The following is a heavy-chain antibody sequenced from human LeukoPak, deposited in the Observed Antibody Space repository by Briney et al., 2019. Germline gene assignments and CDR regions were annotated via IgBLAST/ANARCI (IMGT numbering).Heavy chain of an antibody. CDR1: GYTLTELS. CDR2: FDPEDGET. V-gene: IGHV1-24*01. D-gene: IGHD3-22*01. Sequence: GASVKVSCKVSGYTLTELSMHWVRQAPGKGLEWMGGFDPEDGETIYAQKFQGRVTMTEDTSTSTVYMELSSLRSDDTAVYYCARDRYYYDSSGYYRYYYYYMDVWGKGTTVTVSS. J-gene: IGHJ6*03. CDR3: ARDRYYYDSSGYYRYYYYYMDV.